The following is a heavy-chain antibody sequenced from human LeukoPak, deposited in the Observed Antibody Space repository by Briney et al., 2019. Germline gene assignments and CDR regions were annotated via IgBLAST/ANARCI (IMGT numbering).Heavy chain of an antibody. V-gene: IGHV4-59*02. CDR2: IHYSGSS. Sequence: SETLSLTCTVSGASVRNEYWSWIRQPPGKGLEWIGYIHYSGSSNYHPSLGSRVTISLDTSKNQFSLKLSSVTAADTAVYYCARDKASSGYLRTEMSYWGQGTLVTVSS. CDR3: ARDKASSGYLRTEMSY. J-gene: IGHJ4*02. CDR1: GASVRNEY. D-gene: IGHD3-22*01.